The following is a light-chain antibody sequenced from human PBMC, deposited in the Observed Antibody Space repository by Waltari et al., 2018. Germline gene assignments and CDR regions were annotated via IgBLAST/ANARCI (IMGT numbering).Light chain of an antibody. CDR3: MHHKALPPT. CDR1: QSLLHTDGYTY. CDR2: GGS. J-gene: IGKJ1*01. V-gene: IGKV2-40*01. Sequence: EIVMTQTPLSLPVTAGEPASISCRSSQSLLHTDGYTYLDWYLQKPGQSPQLLIYGGSNRASGVPDRFSGSGSGTDFTLKISKVEAEDVGVYCCMHHKALPPTFGQGTKVEIK.